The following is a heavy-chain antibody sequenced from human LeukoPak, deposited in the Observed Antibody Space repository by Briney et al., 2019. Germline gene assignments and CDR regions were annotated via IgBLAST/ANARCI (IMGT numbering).Heavy chain of an antibody. Sequence: GGSLRLSCAASGFTVSSNYMSWVRQAPGKGLEWVSVSYTGGNTHYADPVKGRFTLSRDNSKNTVYLQMNSLRVDDTAMYYCASISDLLYYFDSWGQGTLVTVSS. CDR2: SYTGGNT. J-gene: IGHJ4*02. CDR1: GFTVSSNY. V-gene: IGHV3-66*01. CDR3: ASISDLLYYFDS.